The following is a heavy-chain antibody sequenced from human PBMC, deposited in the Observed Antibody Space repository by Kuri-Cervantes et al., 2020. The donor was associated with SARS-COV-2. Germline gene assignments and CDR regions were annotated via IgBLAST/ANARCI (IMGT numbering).Heavy chain of an antibody. J-gene: IGHJ4*02. CDR3: AKEAQRVRVGATSLFY. Sequence: ETLSLTCAASGFTFSSYAMSWVRQAPGKGLEWVSAISGSGGSTYYADSVKGRFTISRDNSKNTLYLQMNSLRAEDTAVYYCAKEAQRVRVGATSLFYWGQGTLVTVSS. CDR2: ISGSGGST. CDR1: GFTFSSYA. V-gene: IGHV3-23*01. D-gene: IGHD1-26*01.